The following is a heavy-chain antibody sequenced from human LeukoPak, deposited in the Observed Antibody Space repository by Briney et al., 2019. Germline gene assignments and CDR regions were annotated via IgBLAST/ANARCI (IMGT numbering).Heavy chain of an antibody. V-gene: IGHV4-4*07. CDR3: ARDRGIGMVESRVAFDL. CDR1: GDSITSFD. CDR2: IYSNEHT. Sequence: SETLSLTCSVSGDSITSFDWSWVRQPAGKGLEWIGRIYSNEHTYSNPSLRGRVTISVDKSRNLVSLRLSSVAAADTGVYYCARDRGIGMVESRVAFDLWGQGTMVTVSS. J-gene: IGHJ3*01. D-gene: IGHD5/OR15-5a*01.